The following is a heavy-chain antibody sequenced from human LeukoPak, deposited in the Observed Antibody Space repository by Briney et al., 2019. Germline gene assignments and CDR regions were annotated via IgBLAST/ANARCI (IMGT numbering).Heavy chain of an antibody. V-gene: IGHV3-74*01. CDR3: AVDLSGSEDY. Sequence: PGGSLRLSCAASGFTFSSYWMHWVRRVPGKGLVWVSRINEDGGTTTYADSVKGRFTISRDNAKNTLYLQMNSLRTEGTAIYYCAVDLSGSEDYWGQGTLVTVSS. CDR1: GFTFSSYW. J-gene: IGHJ4*02. CDR2: INEDGGTT. D-gene: IGHD3-10*01.